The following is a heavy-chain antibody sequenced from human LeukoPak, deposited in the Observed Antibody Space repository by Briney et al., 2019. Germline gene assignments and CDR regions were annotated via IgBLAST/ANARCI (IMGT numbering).Heavy chain of an antibody. J-gene: IGHJ5*02. CDR2: ISSGGST. D-gene: IGHD2-2*01. V-gene: IGHV4-39*07. Sequence: SETLSLTCTVSGGSISSSGYYWGWIRQPPGKGLEWIGSISSGGSTHYIPSLKSRVTISVDRSKNQFSLKLSSVTAADTAVYYCARELGYCSSTSCYCWFDPWGQGTLVTVSS. CDR3: ARELGYCSSTSCYCWFDP. CDR1: GGSISSSGYY.